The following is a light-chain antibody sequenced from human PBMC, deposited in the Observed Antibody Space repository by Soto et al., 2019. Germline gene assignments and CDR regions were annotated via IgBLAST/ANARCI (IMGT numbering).Light chain of an antibody. CDR2: DAS. CDR3: QQRSNWQWT. V-gene: IGKV3-11*01. J-gene: IGKJ1*01. Sequence: EVVMRQSPATLSVSPGEIAALAFMASQSVSSYLAWYQQKPGQAPRLLIYDASNRATGIPARFSGSGSGTDFTLTISRLEPEDFAVYYCQQRSNWQWTFGQGTKVDI. CDR1: QSVSSY.